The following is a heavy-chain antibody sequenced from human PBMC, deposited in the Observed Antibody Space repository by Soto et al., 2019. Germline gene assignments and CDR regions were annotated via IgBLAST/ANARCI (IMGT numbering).Heavy chain of an antibody. J-gene: IGHJ6*02. CDR2: IYYSGST. Sequence: QVQLQESGPGLVKPSQTLSLSCTVSDVSISSGDYYWSWIRQHPGKGLEWIGYIYYSGSTSYNPSLRSRVIISVDPSKNPFSLKLSSVTAADTAVYYCAREGYNYNGMDVWGQGTTVTVSS. CDR1: DVSISSGDYY. CDR3: AREGYNYNGMDV. V-gene: IGHV4-31*03.